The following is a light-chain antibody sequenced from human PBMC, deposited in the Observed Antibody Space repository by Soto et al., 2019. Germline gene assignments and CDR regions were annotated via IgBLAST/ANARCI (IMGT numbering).Light chain of an antibody. J-gene: IGLJ1*01. Sequence: QSALTHPASVSGTPGQSITISCTGSNSDVGLYDFVSWYQHHPGRAPKLIVSEVSHRPSGISNRFSGSKSGNTASLTISGLQSEDEADYYCISYTSDDVRYVFGTGTKVTAL. CDR2: EVS. V-gene: IGLV2-14*01. CDR3: ISYTSDDVRYV. CDR1: NSDVGLYDF.